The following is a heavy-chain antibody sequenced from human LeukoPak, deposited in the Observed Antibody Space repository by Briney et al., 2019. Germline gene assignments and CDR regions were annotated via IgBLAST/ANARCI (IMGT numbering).Heavy chain of an antibody. CDR3: AKGREWELLNY. D-gene: IGHD1-26*01. CDR2: INWNGGST. Sequence: GGSLRLSCAASGFTFDDYGLSWVRQAPGKGLEWVSTINWNGGSTGYADSVKGRFTISRDNAKNSLYLQMHSLRAEDTAVYYCAKGREWELLNYWGQGTLVTVSS. CDR1: GFTFDDYG. J-gene: IGHJ4*02. V-gene: IGHV3-20*04.